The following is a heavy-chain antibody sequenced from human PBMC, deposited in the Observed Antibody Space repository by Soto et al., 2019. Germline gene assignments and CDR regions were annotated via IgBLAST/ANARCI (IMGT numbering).Heavy chain of an antibody. Sequence: PSETLSLTCTVSVDSISSGNYYWNWIRQHPGKGLEWIGYIYNSGTIRYNPSLSLKSRVSISGDTSKNQFSLNLISVTAADTAVYYCARDRGFGMDVWGQGTTVTVSS. V-gene: IGHV4-31*03. CDR3: ARDRGFGMDV. CDR2: IYNSGTI. CDR1: VDSISSGNYY. J-gene: IGHJ6*02.